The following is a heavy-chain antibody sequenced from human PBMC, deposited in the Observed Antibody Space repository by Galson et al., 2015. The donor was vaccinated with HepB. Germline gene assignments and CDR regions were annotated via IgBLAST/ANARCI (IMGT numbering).Heavy chain of an antibody. Sequence: SLRLSCAASGFTFSSYSMNWVRQAPGKGLEWVSSISTRSTYIYYADSVKGRFTISRDNAKKSLFLQMNSLRAEDTAIYYCAVLAASAPRWNFDVWGRGTLVSVSS. V-gene: IGHV3-21*01. D-gene: IGHD2-15*01. CDR2: ISTRSTYI. CDR1: GFTFSSYS. CDR3: AVLAASAPRWNFDV. J-gene: IGHJ2*01.